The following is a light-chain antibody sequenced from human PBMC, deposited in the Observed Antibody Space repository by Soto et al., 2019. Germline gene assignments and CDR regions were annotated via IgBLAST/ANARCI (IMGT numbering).Light chain of an antibody. Sequence: QSALTQPPSASGSPGQSVTISCTGTSSDIGAYNYVSWYQQHPGKAPKLMIYEVSKRPSGVPDRFSGSKSGNTASLTVSGLQAEDEADYYYSSYAGSNNLLFGGGTKLTVL. J-gene: IGLJ2*01. CDR1: SSDIGAYNY. CDR3: SSYAGSNNLL. V-gene: IGLV2-8*01. CDR2: EVS.